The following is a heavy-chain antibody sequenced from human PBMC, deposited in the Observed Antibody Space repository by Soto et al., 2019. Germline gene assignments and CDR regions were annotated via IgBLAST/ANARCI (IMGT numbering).Heavy chain of an antibody. J-gene: IGHJ6*02. CDR2: ISYDGSNK. CDR1: GFTSSSYG. V-gene: IGHV3-30*18. CDR3: AKDRSAVTGYYYYYGMDV. Sequence: GGSLRLSCAASGFTSSSYGMHWVRQAPGKGLEWVAVISYDGSNKYYADSVKGRFTISRDNSKNTLYLQMNSLRAEDTAVYYCAKDRSAVTGYYYYYGMDVWGQGTTVTVSS. D-gene: IGHD4-17*01.